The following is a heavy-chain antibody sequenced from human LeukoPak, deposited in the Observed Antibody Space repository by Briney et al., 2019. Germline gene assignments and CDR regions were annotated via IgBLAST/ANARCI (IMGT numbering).Heavy chain of an antibody. D-gene: IGHD6-13*01. Sequence: SETLSPTCTVSGVSISGYYWSWIRQPAGKGLEWIGYIYYSGSTNYNPSLKSRVTISVDTSKNQFSLKLSSVTAADTAVYYCASGADIAAAVDYWGQGTLVTVSS. J-gene: IGHJ4*02. V-gene: IGHV4-59*08. CDR1: GVSISGYY. CDR2: IYYSGST. CDR3: ASGADIAAAVDY.